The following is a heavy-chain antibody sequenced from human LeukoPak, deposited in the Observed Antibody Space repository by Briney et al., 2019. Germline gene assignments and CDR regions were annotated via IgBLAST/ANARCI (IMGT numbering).Heavy chain of an antibody. V-gene: IGHV3-30*03. CDR3: ARRGGYGDSYWYFDL. CDR1: GFTFSSYG. J-gene: IGHJ2*01. Sequence: PGGSLRLSCAASGFTFSSYGMQWVRQAPGKGLGWVAIISYDGRDKFYEDSVKGRFTISRDNAKNSLYLQMSSLRAEDTAVYYCARRGGYGDSYWYFDLWGRGTLVTVSS. CDR2: ISYDGRDK. D-gene: IGHD4-17*01.